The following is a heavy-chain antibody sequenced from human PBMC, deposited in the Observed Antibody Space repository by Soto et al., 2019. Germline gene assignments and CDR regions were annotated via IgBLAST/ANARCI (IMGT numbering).Heavy chain of an antibody. J-gene: IGHJ5*02. Sequence: QVQLVQSGAEVKKPGSSVKVSCKASGGTFSSYAISRVRQAPGQGLEWMGGIIPIFGTANYAQKFQGRVTITADESTSTDYMELSSLRSEDTAVYYCARDGYSYGFNWFDPWGQGTLVTVSS. D-gene: IGHD5-18*01. CDR2: IIPIFGTA. CDR3: ARDGYSYGFNWFDP. CDR1: GGTFSSYA. V-gene: IGHV1-69*12.